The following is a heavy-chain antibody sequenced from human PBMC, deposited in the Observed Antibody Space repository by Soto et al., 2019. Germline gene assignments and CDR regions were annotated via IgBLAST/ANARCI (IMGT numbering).Heavy chain of an antibody. Sequence: QVQRVESGGGVVQPGRSLRLSCAASGFTFSSYGMHWVRQAPGKGLEWVAGIWYDGSNKYSADSVKGRFTISRDNSTNTLYLHMNSLRAEDTAVYYCATDYDSSGYHRYYFDYWGQGNLVTVSS. CDR2: IWYDGSNK. CDR1: GFTFSSYG. D-gene: IGHD3-22*01. J-gene: IGHJ4*02. CDR3: ATDYDSSGYHRYYFDY. V-gene: IGHV3-33*01.